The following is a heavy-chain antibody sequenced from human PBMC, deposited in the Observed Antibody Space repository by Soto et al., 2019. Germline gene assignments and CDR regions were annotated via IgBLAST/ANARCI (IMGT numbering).Heavy chain of an antibody. V-gene: IGHV1-2*02. CDR1: GYPFKSHF. CDR3: ARGGRWYDY. Sequence: QVQLVQSGAEVRKPGASVRVSCKASGYPFKSHFMHWVRQAPGEGLEWMGWILPNSGGTNYAQKFQGRVTLTRDTSIDTVYMELSSLNSDDTAVYYCARGGRWYDYWGQGTQVTVS. D-gene: IGHD6-13*01. J-gene: IGHJ4*02. CDR2: ILPNSGGT.